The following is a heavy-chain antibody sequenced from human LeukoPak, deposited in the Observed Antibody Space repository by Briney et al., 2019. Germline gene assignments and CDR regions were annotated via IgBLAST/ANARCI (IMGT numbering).Heavy chain of an antibody. CDR3: ARVGTYGSGSYLSWLDY. CDR2: XYYSGXP. J-gene: IGHJ4*02. V-gene: IGHV4-31*03. D-gene: IGHD3-10*01. Sequence: SQTLSLTCTVSGGSISSGGYXXXXIRQXXXXXXXXXXXXYYSGXPYYNPSLXXRVTISVDTSKNQFSLKLSSVTAADTAVYYCARVGTYGSGSYLSWLDYWGQGTLVTVSS. CDR1: GGSISSGGYX.